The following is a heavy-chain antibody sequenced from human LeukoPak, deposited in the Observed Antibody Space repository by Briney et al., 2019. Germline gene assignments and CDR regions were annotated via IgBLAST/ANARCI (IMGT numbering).Heavy chain of an antibody. J-gene: IGHJ3*02. Sequence: PGGSLRLSCAASGFTFSSYWMSWVRQAPGKGLEWVANIKQDGSEKYYVDSVKGRFTISRDNSKNTLYLQMNSLRTEDTAVYYCAKDLAAVDIWGQGTMVTVSS. CDR3: AKDLAAVDI. CDR2: IKQDGSEK. V-gene: IGHV3-7*01. CDR1: GFTFSSYW.